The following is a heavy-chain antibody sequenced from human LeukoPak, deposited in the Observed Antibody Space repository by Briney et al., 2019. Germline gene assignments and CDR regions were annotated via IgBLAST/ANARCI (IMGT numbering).Heavy chain of an antibody. CDR2: INSDGSST. D-gene: IGHD7-27*01. CDR1: GFTFSSYW. CDR3: ASGDTMSFLNYYYYYGMDV. J-gene: IGHJ6*02. Sequence: PGGSLRLSCAASGFTFSSYWMHWVRQAPGKGLVWVSRINSDGSSTSYADSVKGRFTISRDNAKNTLYLQMNSLRAEDTAVYYCASGDTMSFLNYYYYYGMDVWGQGTTVTVSS. V-gene: IGHV3-74*01.